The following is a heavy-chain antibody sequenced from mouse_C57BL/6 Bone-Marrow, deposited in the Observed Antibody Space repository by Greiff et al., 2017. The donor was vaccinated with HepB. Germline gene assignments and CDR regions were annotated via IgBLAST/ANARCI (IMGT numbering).Heavy chain of an antibody. D-gene: IGHD1-1*01. V-gene: IGHV1-39*01. CDR3: ARYYGSSPLAMDY. Sequence: EVKLMESGPELVKPGASVKISCKASGYSFTDYNMNWVKQSNGKSLEWIGVINPNYGTTSYNQKFKGKATLTVDQSSSTAYMQLNSLTSEDSAVYYCARYYGSSPLAMDYWGQGTSVTVSS. J-gene: IGHJ4*01. CDR1: GYSFTDYN. CDR2: INPNYGTT.